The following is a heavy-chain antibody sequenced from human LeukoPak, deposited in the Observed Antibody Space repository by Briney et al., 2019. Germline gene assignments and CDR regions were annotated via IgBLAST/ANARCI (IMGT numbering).Heavy chain of an antibody. CDR2: MNPNNGNT. Sequence: ASVKVSCKASGYTFTTYDINWVRQATGQGLEWMGWMNPNNGNTGSPQKFQGRVTMTRNTSISTAYMELSSLRSEDTAVYYCERRLLAAAGHFQHWGQGTLVTVSS. CDR1: GYTFTTYD. V-gene: IGHV1-8*01. J-gene: IGHJ1*01. CDR3: ERRLLAAAGHFQH. D-gene: IGHD6-13*01.